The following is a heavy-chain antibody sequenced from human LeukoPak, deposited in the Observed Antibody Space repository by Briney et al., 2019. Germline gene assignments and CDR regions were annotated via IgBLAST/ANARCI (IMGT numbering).Heavy chain of an antibody. CDR2: IYSGGST. J-gene: IGHJ4*02. Sequence: GGSLRLSCAASGFTVSSNYMSWVRQAPGKGLEWVSIIYSGGSTYYADSVKGRFTISRDNSKNTLYLQMNSLRAEDTAVYYCAKESSCSGGSCYVYWGQGTLVTVSS. V-gene: IGHV3-66*01. CDR3: AKESSCSGGSCYVY. CDR1: GFTVSSNY. D-gene: IGHD2-15*01.